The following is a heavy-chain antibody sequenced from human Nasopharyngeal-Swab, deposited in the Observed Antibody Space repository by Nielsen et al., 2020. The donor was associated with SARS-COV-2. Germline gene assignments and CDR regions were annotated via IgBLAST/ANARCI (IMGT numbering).Heavy chain of an antibody. CDR3: ARVFWFPYYMDV. V-gene: IGHV4-59*01. J-gene: IGHJ6*03. CDR2: IYYSGST. D-gene: IGHD3-3*01. Sequence: WIRQPPGKGLEWIGYIYYSGSTNYNPSLKSRVTISVDTSKNQFSLKLISMTAADTAVYYCARVFWFPYYMDVWGKGTTVTVSS.